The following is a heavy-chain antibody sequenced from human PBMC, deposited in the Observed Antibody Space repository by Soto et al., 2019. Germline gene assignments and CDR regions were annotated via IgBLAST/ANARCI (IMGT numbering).Heavy chain of an antibody. CDR2: TYYRSKWYN. V-gene: IGHV6-1*01. CDR1: GDTVSSNSVV. Sequence: QVQLQQSGPGLVKPSQTLSLTCAISGDTVSSNSVVWNWLRQSPSRGLEWLGRTYYRSKWYNDYAVSVKSRRTINPDTSKNQCSLQLNSVTPEDTAVYYCARGLKSFTSSDSFDIWGQGTMVTVS. D-gene: IGHD3-16*01. J-gene: IGHJ3*02. CDR3: ARGLKSFTSSDSFDI.